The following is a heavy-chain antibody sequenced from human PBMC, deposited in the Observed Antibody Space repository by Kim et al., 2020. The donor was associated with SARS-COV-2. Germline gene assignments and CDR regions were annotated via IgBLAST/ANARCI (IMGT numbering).Heavy chain of an antibody. CDR1: GFTFISYA. J-gene: IGHJ6*02. CDR3: AATAGAGTSGYYGMDV. V-gene: IGHV1-58*01. Sequence: SVKVSCKASGFTFISYAVQWVRQARGQRLEWIGWIVVGSGHTNYAQKFQARLTITRDMSTSTTYMELSSLRYEDTAVYYCAATAGAGTSGYYGMDVWGQGTTVTVS. CDR2: IVVGSGHT. D-gene: IGHD6-19*01.